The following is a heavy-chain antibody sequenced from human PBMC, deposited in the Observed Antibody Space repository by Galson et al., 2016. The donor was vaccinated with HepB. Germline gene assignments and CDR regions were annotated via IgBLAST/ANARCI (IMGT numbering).Heavy chain of an antibody. D-gene: IGHD1-26*01. J-gene: IGHJ4*02. Sequence: SVKVSCKASGYSFNDYYLHWVRQAPGQGLEWMGRLHPNTGDTEFAQKFQGRFAMTGDTSINTVYMELGGLTSDDTALYYCARWAPGGSMIDYWGQGSLIIVSS. CDR3: ARWAPGGSMIDY. CDR1: GYSFNDYY. CDR2: LHPNTGDT. V-gene: IGHV1-2*06.